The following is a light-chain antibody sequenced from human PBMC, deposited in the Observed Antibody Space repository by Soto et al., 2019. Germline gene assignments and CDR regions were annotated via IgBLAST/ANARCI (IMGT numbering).Light chain of an antibody. V-gene: IGLV2-14*01. CDR3: NSYSSIQTVV. CDR1: SSDVGGYNY. CDR2: DVS. J-gene: IGLJ2*01. Sequence: QSALTQPASVSGSPGQSITISCTGTSSDVGGYNYVSWYQQHPGKAPKLMIYDVSNRPSGVSNRFSGSKSGNTASLNISGLQGEEEAGFFLNSYSSIQTVVFGGGTKLTVL.